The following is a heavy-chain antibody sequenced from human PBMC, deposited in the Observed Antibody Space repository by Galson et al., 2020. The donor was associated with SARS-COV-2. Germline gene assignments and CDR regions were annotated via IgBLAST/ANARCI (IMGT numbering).Heavy chain of an antibody. CDR2: FDPEDGET. V-gene: IGHV1-24*01. CDR1: GYTLTELS. D-gene: IGHD3-3*01. J-gene: IGHJ3*02. CDR3: ATAAIFGVVIYTFNI. Sequence: ASVKVSCKVSGYTLTELSMHWVRQAPGQGLEWMGGFDPEDGETIYAQKFQGRVTMTEDTSTDTAYMELSSLRSEDTAVYYCATAAIFGVVIYTFNIWGQGTMVTVSS.